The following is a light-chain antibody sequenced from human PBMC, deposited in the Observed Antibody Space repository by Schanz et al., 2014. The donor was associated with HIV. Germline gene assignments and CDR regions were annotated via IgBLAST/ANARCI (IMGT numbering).Light chain of an antibody. CDR3: QQYGGSPGT. CDR1: QTVGNY. Sequence: EIVLTQSPATLSLSPGESATLSCRASQTVGNYLAWYQQKPGQAPRLLISDASKRATGIPDRFSGSGSGTDFTLIISRLEPEDFAVYYCQQYGGSPGTFGRGTKLEI. V-gene: IGKV3-20*01. J-gene: IGKJ2*01. CDR2: DAS.